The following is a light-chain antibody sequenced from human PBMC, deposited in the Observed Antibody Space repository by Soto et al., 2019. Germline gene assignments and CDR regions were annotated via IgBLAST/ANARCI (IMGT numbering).Light chain of an antibody. J-gene: IGKJ1*01. CDR3: QQRADWPPWT. CDR2: DAS. Sequence: TQSPSSLSASVGDRVTITCRASQGFSNYLAWYQQKPGQAPRLIYDASNRATGIPARFSGSGSGTDFNLTISSLEPEDFAVYYCQQRADWPPWTFGQGTKVDIK. V-gene: IGKV3-11*01. CDR1: QGFSNY.